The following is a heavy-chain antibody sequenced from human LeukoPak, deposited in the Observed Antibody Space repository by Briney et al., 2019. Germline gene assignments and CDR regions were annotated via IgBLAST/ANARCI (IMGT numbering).Heavy chain of an antibody. J-gene: IGHJ4*02. V-gene: IGHV4-30-2*01. CDR3: AGIGIAVAGSFDY. CDR2: IYHSGST. CDR1: GGSISSGGYS. Sequence: SETLSLTCAVSGGSISSGGYSWSWIRQPPGKGLEWIGYIYHSGSTYYNPSLKSRVTISVDRSKNQFSLKLSSVTAADTAVYYCAGIGIAVAGSFDYWGQGTLVTVSS. D-gene: IGHD6-19*01.